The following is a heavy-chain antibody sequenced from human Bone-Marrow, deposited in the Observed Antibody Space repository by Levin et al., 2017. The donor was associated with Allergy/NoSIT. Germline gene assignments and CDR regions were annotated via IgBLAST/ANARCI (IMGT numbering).Heavy chain of an antibody. J-gene: IGHJ4*02. V-gene: IGHV3-23*01. CDR1: GFTFSSYA. Sequence: ASETLSLTCAASGFTFSSYAMSWVRQAPGKGLEWVSAISGSGGSTYYADSVKGRFTISRDNSKNTLYLQMNSLRAEDTAVYYCAKALRRDGYNSDFDYWGQGTLVTVSS. D-gene: IGHD5-24*01. CDR2: ISGSGGST. CDR3: AKALRRDGYNSDFDY.